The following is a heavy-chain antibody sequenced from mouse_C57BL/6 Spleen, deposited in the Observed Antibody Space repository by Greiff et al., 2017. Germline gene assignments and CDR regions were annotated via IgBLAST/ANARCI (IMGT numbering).Heavy chain of an antibody. CDR1: GFNITGYY. V-gene: IGHV14-1*01. J-gene: IGHJ1*03. Sequence: VQLKQSGAELVRPGASVKLSCTASGFNITGYYMHWVKQRPEQGLEWIGRINPEDGDTEYAPKFQGKATMTADTSSNTAYLQLSSLTSEDTAVYYCTTEGVPWYFDVWGTGTTVTVSA. CDR2: INPEDGDT. D-gene: IGHD5-1*01. CDR3: TTEGVPWYFDV.